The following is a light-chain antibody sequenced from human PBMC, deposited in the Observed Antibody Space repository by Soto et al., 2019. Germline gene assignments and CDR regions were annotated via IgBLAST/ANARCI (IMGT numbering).Light chain of an antibody. J-gene: IGLJ1*01. V-gene: IGLV2-14*03. Sequence: QSVLTQPASVSGSPGQSITISCSGTSSDVGRHNAVSWYQQHPGKVPQLMIYNVNIRPSGISDRFSASKSGNMASLTISGLQAEDEADYYCSSYRVGGSYVFGTGTKVTGL. CDR2: NVN. CDR3: SSYRVGGSYV. CDR1: SSDVGRHNA.